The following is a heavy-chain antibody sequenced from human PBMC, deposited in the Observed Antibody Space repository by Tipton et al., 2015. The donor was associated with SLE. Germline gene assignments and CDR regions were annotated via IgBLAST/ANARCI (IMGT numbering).Heavy chain of an antibody. CDR1: GGSISDYS. CDR3: ARGGTPAAGYSWFDP. V-gene: IGHV4-59*13. D-gene: IGHD6-13*01. J-gene: IGHJ5*02. CDR2: FDDSGSTI. Sequence: TLSLTCTVSGGSISDYSWSWIRQPPGKPLDWIGYFDDSGSTIKYNPSLKSRVTISIDTSKNHFSLKLKSLTAADTAVYYCARGGTPAAGYSWFDPWGQGTLVTVSS.